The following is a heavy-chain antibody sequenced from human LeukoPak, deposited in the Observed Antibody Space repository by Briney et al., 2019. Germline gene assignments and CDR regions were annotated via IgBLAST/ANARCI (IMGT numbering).Heavy chain of an antibody. V-gene: IGHV4-59*01. Sequence: PSETLSLTCPVSGGSLSSYYWRWIRQPPGKGLEWIGYIYYSGSTNYNPSLKSRVTISVDTSKNQFSLKLSSVTAADTAVYYCAREGDPDGYITYFDYWGQGTLVTVSS. CDR1: GGSLSSYY. CDR2: IYYSGST. CDR3: AREGDPDGYITYFDY. D-gene: IGHD5-24*01. J-gene: IGHJ4*02.